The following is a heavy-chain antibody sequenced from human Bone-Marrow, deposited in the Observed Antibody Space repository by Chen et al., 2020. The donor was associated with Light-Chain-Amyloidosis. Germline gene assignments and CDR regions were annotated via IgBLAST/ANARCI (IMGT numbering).Heavy chain of an antibody. Sequence: VKKPGESLKISCKGSGYTFPNYWIGWVRQMPGKGLEWMGVIYPDDSDARYSPSFEGQVTISADKSITTAYLQWRSLKASDTAMYYCARRRDGYNFDYWGQVTLVTVSS. CDR2: IYPDDSDA. CDR3: ARRRDGYNFDY. V-gene: IGHV5-51*01. CDR1: GYTFPNYW. J-gene: IGHJ4*02. D-gene: IGHD5-12*01.